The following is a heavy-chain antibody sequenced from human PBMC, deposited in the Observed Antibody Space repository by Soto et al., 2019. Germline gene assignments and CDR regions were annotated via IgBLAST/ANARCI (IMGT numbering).Heavy chain of an antibody. Sequence: QVHLVESGGGLVKPGGSLRLSCTVSGFAFRHNYLTWIRQAPGKGLEWLSYISTSGSPAYYADSVKGRFTISPDNAKKSLYLQMDSLRAEDKGVYYCATGGIYYEAWGQGTLVTVSS. CDR3: ATGGIYYEA. CDR2: ISTSGSPA. J-gene: IGHJ5*02. V-gene: IGHV3-11*01. CDR1: GFAFRHNY. D-gene: IGHD1-26*01.